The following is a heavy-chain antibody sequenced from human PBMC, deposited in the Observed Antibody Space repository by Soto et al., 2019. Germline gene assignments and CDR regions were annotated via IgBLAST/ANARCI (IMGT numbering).Heavy chain of an antibody. CDR2: ISYDGSNK. Sequence: GGSLRLSCAASGFTFSSYAMHWVRQAPGKGLEWVAVISYDGSNKYYADSVKGRFTISRDNSKNTLYLQMNSLRAEDTAVYYCARDPTLITMIVVVKGGFDYWGQGTLVTVSS. CDR1: GFTFSSYA. J-gene: IGHJ4*02. D-gene: IGHD3-22*01. V-gene: IGHV3-30-3*01. CDR3: ARDPTLITMIVVVKGGFDY.